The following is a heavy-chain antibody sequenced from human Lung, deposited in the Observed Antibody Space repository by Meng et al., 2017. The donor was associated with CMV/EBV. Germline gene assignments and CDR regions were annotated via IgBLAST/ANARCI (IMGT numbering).Heavy chain of an antibody. CDR1: GFILSSYW. J-gene: IGHJ4*02. Sequence: GEFXKTSCAASGFILSSYWVHWVRQLPGKGLVWVSRINSDDSTTTYANSVKGRFTISRDNAKNTVYLQMNSLRVEDTAVYYYARDCFGREDYWGQGTLVTVYS. V-gene: IGHV3-74*03. CDR3: ARDCFGREDY. CDR2: INSDDSTT. D-gene: IGHD3-10*01.